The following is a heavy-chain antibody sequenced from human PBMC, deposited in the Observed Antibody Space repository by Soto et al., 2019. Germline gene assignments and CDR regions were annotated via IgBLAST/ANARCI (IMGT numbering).Heavy chain of an antibody. D-gene: IGHD3-16*01. CDR1: GLTFSSYA. V-gene: IGHV3-64D*06. J-gene: IGHJ3*02. CDR3: VKGVSYAFDI. CDR2: ISRNGGST. Sequence: PGGSLRLSCSASGLTFSSYAMHWVRQAPGKGLEYVSTISRNGGSTYYADSVKGRFTISRDNSKNTLYLQMSSLRAEDTAVYYCVKGVSYAFDIWGQGTMVTVSS.